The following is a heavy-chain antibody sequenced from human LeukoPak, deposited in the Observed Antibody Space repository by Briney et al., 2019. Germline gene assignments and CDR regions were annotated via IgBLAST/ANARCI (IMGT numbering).Heavy chain of an antibody. D-gene: IGHD2-15*01. V-gene: IGHV1-69*04. CDR1: GGTFSSYA. CDR2: IIPILGIA. CDR3: AREGSGGTSNWFDP. Sequence: SVKVSCKASGGTFSSYAISWVRQAPGQGLEWMGRIIPILGIANYAQKFQGRVTITADKSTSTAYMELSSLRSDDTAVYYCAREGSGGTSNWFDPWGQGTLVTVSS. J-gene: IGHJ5*02.